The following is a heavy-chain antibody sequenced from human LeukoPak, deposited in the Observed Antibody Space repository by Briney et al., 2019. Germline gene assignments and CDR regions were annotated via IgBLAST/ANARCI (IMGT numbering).Heavy chain of an antibody. CDR1: GYTFTSYA. CDR2: ISAYNGNT. D-gene: IGHD3-22*01. CDR3: ARQYYYDSSGPWFDP. J-gene: IGHJ5*02. Sequence: ASVKVSCKASGYTFTSYAMNWVRQAPGQGLEWMGWISAYNGNTNYAQKLQGRVTMTTDTSTSTAYMELRSLRSDDTAVYYCARQYYYDSSGPWFDPWGQGTLVTVSS. V-gene: IGHV1-18*01.